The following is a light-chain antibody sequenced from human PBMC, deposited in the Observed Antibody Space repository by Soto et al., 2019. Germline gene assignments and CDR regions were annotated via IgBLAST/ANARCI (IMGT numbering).Light chain of an antibody. J-gene: IGKJ3*01. CDR2: DAS. CDR1: QGISNY. Sequence: DIQMTQSPSSLSTSVGDRVTITCRASQGISNYIAWYQQKPGKAPKLLIYDASTLQSRVPTRFSGSTSTTDFTLTINSHQHEDVRTNSGQRYSGVPLFGPGTKVDIK. V-gene: IGKV1-27*01. CDR3: QRYSGVPL.